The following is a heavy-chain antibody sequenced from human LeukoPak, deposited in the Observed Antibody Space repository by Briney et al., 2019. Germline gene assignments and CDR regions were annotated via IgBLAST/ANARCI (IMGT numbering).Heavy chain of an antibody. J-gene: IGHJ4*02. CDR2: IYYSGNT. D-gene: IGHD3-22*01. Sequence: SETLSLTCTVSGGSISSSSYYWGWIRQPPGKGLEWIGSIYYSGNTHFNPSLKSRVTISVDTSKNQFALKLSSVTAADTAFYCCARHSNGYFDYWGQGTLVTVSS. CDR1: GGSISSSSYY. V-gene: IGHV4-39*01. CDR3: ARHSNGYFDY.